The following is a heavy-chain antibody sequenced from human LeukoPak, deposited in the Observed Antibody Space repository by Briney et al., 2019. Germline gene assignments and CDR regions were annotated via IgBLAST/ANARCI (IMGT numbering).Heavy chain of an antibody. Sequence: GGSLRLSCAASGFTFSSYAMSWVRQAPGKGLEWGSVISGSGGSTYYADSVKGRFTISRDNSKNTLYLQMNSLRAEDTAVYYCAKASESLGYCSGGSCRRYFDYWGQGTLVTVSS. CDR1: GFTFSSYA. V-gene: IGHV3-23*01. D-gene: IGHD2-15*01. CDR3: AKASESLGYCSGGSCRRYFDY. J-gene: IGHJ4*02. CDR2: ISGSGGST.